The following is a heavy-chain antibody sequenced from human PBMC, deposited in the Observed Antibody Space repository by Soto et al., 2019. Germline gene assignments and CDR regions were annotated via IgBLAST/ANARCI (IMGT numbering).Heavy chain of an antibody. CDR1: GFIFSSYA. D-gene: IGHD3-10*01. Sequence: EVRLLESGGGLVQPGGSLRLSCAASGFIFSSYAMNWVRQAPGKGLEWVSVISGSGGSTYYADSVKGRFTISRDNSKNTLYLQMNSLRAEVTAVYYCAKRKYGSELDYWGQGTLVTVSS. V-gene: IGHV3-23*01. CDR3: AKRKYGSELDY. CDR2: ISGSGGST. J-gene: IGHJ4*02.